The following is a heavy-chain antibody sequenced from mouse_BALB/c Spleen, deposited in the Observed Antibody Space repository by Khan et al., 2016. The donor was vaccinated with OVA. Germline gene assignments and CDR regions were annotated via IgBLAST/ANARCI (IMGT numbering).Heavy chain of an antibody. CDR3: ARHDYYGSSYGWYFDV. CDR2: ISSGGSYT. CDR1: GFTFSSYG. Sequence: EVELVESGGDLVKPGGSLKLSCAASGFTFSSYGMSWVRQTPDKRLEWVATISSGGSYTYYPDSVKGRFTIFRDNAKNTLYLQMSSLKSEDTAMYYGARHDYYGSSYGWYFDVWGAGTTVTVTS. J-gene: IGHJ1*01. V-gene: IGHV5-6*01. D-gene: IGHD1-1*01.